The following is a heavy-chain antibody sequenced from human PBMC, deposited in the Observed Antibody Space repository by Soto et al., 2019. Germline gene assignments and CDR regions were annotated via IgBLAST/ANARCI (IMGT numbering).Heavy chain of an antibody. CDR1: GFTFSAYG. D-gene: IGHD1-26*01. Sequence: QEQLVESGGGVVQPGRSLRLSCAASGFTFSAYGMHWVRQAPGKGLEWVAVVSYDGSNKYYADSVKGRFTISRDNSWNTLYLQMNSLRAEDTAVHYCAKVTFSGDYYYYYGMDVWGQGTTVTVSS. V-gene: IGHV3-30*18. CDR2: VSYDGSNK. CDR3: AKVTFSGDYYYYYGMDV. J-gene: IGHJ6*02.